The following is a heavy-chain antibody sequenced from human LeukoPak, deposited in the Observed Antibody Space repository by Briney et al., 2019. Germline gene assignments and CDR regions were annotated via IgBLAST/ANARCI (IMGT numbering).Heavy chain of an antibody. CDR3: ARDSSSWYWVVDY. D-gene: IGHD6-13*01. Sequence: GGSLRLSCAASGFTFSIFGMHWVRQAPGKGLEWVAVISYDGSNKYYADSVKGRFTISRDNSKNTLYLQMNSLRAEDTAVYYCARDSSSWYWVVDYWGQGTLVTVSS. CDR2: ISYDGSNK. J-gene: IGHJ4*02. V-gene: IGHV3-30*19. CDR1: GFTFSIFG.